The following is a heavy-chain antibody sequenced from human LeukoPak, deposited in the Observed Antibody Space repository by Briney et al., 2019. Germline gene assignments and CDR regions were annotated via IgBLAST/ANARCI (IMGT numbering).Heavy chain of an antibody. D-gene: IGHD5-24*01. J-gene: IGHJ6*02. CDR3: ARDDRATPYYYYGMDV. CDR1: GYTFTSYG. V-gene: IGHV1-18*01. CDR2: ISANDGNT. Sequence: ASVKVSCKASGYTFTSYGISWVRQAPGQGLEWMGWISANDGNTDYPQKLQGRVTMTTDTSTSTAYMELRSLRSDDTAVYYCARDDRATPYYYYGMDVWGQGTTVTVSS.